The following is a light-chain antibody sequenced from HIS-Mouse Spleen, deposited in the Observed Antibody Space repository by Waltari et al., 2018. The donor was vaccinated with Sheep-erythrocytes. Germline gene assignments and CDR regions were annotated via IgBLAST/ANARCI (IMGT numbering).Light chain of an antibody. J-gene: IGLJ1*01. CDR1: ALPKKY. CDR3: YSTDSSGNHRV. V-gene: IGLV3-10*01. Sequence: SYELTQPPSVSVSPGQTARITCSGDALPKKYAYWYQQKSGQAPVLVIYEDSKRPSGNPERFSGSSSGTMATLTISGAQVEDEADYYCYSTDSSGNHRVFGTGTKVTVL. CDR2: EDS.